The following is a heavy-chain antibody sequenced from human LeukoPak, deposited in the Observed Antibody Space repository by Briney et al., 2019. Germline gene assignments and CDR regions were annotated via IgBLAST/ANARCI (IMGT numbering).Heavy chain of an antibody. CDR2: IYPGDSDT. CDR1: GYSFTTYW. J-gene: IGHJ4*02. CDR3: ARQEDCSGTSCYDPIEAFDY. D-gene: IGHD2-2*01. Sequence: GESLKISCKVSGYSFTTYWIGWVRQMPGKGLEWMGIIYPGDSDTRYSPSFQGQVTISADKSITTAYLQWSSLKASDTAMYYCARQEDCSGTSCYDPIEAFDYWGQGTLVTVSS. V-gene: IGHV5-51*01.